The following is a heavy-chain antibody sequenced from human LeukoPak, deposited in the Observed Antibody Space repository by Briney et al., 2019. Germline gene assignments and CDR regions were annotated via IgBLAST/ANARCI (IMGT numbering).Heavy chain of an antibody. CDR1: GFTFDDYA. J-gene: IGHJ3*02. V-gene: IGHV3-9*01. CDR2: ISWNSGSI. D-gene: IGHD2-2*02. Sequence: GGSLRLSCAASGFTFDDYAMHWVRHAPGKGLEWVSGISWNSGSIGYADSVKGRFTISRDNAKNSLYLQMNSLRAEDTALYYCAKLGCSSTSCYTPRDAFDIWGQGTMVTVSS. CDR3: AKLGCSSTSCYTPRDAFDI.